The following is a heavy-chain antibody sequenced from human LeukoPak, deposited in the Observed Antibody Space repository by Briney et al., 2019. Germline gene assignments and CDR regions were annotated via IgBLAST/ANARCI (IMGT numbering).Heavy chain of an antibody. D-gene: IGHD5-24*01. CDR2: IYSGGST. CDR1: GFTFSSYG. V-gene: IGHV3-NL1*01. J-gene: IGHJ4*02. Sequence: GGSLRLSCAASGFTFSSYGMHWVRQAPGKGLEWVSVIYSGGSTYYADSVKGRFTISRDNSKNTLYLQMNSLRAEDTAVYYCARFLGGDGYNFDYWGQGTLVTVSS. CDR3: ARFLGGDGYNFDY.